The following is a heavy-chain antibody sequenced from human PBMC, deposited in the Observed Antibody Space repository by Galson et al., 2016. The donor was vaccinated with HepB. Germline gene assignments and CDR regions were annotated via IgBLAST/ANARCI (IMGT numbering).Heavy chain of an antibody. Sequence: SVKVSCKVSGYTLTESSMHWVRQAPGKGLEWMGGFDPEDAKTVYAQEFQGRVTMTEDTSTDTAYMELSSLRSEDTAVYFCAKVGIRGVPYYYYYGMDVWGQGTTVTVSS. CDR2: FDPEDAKT. CDR3: AKVGIRGVPYYYYYGMDV. V-gene: IGHV1-24*01. J-gene: IGHJ6*02. CDR1: GYTLTESS. D-gene: IGHD3-10*01.